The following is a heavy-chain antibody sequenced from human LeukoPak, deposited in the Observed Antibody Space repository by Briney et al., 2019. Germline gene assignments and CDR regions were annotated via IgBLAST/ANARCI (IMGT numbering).Heavy chain of an antibody. CDR2: ISGSGGST. CDR3: ARVGNIVATIGEFDP. V-gene: IGHV3-23*01. Sequence: GGSLRLSCAASGFTFSSYAMSWVRQAPGKGLEWVSAISGSGGSTYYADSVKGRFTISRDNSKNTLYLQMNSLRAEDTAVYYCARVGNIVATIGEFDPWGQGTLVTVSS. J-gene: IGHJ5*02. D-gene: IGHD5-12*01. CDR1: GFTFSSYA.